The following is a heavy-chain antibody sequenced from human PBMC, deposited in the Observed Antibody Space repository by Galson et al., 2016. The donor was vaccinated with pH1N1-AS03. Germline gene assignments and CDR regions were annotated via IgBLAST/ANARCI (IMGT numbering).Heavy chain of an antibody. D-gene: IGHD4-17*01. V-gene: IGHV4-59*11. CDR1: GGSISSHY. J-gene: IGHJ5*02. CDR2: INYSGST. CDR3: ARHDDGDYVGWFDP. Sequence: SETLSLTCTVSGGSISSHYWDWIRQPPGKGLEWIGYINYSGSTNYNPSLKSRVTISVDTSKNQFSLKLSSVTAADPAVYYCARHDDGDYVGWFDPWGQGTLVTVSS.